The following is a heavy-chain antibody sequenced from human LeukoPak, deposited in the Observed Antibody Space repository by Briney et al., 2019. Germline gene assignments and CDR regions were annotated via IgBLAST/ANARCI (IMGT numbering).Heavy chain of an antibody. V-gene: IGHV3-48*01. CDR1: GFTFTYYS. CDR2: ITSSGDAA. J-gene: IGHJ4*02. CDR3: ARDQSWSFDF. D-gene: IGHD6-13*01. Sequence: GGSLKLSCAASGFTFTYYSINWIRQAPGKGLEWVSYITSSGDAAYYADSVKGRFTMSRDNAKNSLYLQMNSLRAEDTAIYFCARDQSWSFDFWGPGILVTVSS.